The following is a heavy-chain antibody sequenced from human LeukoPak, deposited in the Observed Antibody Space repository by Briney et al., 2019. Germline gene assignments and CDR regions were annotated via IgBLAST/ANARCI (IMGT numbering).Heavy chain of an antibody. CDR2: IYPGDSNT. D-gene: IGHD2-2*01. CDR3: ARGPYCSSTSCYSPYYSYYMDV. Sequence: GESLKISRKGSGYSFTNYWIGWVRQMPGKGLEWMGIIYPGDSNTRYSPSFQGQVTISADKSITTAYLQWSSLKASDTAIYYCARGPYCSSTSCYSPYYSYYMDVWGKGTTVTVS. J-gene: IGHJ6*03. V-gene: IGHV5-51*01. CDR1: GYSFTNYW.